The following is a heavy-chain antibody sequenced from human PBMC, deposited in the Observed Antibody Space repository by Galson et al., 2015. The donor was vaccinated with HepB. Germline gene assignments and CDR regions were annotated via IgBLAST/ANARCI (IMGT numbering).Heavy chain of an antibody. CDR3: SRDRGYHAFDI. D-gene: IGHD6-13*01. Sequence: SLRLSCAASGFTFGDYGVSWFRQAPGKGLEWVAFIRSESYGGTTEYAASVNGRFTISRDDSKSIAYLQMISLKTEDTAVYYCSRDRGYHAFDIWGQGTMVTVSS. CDR2: IRSESYGGTT. J-gene: IGHJ3*02. V-gene: IGHV3-49*03. CDR1: GFTFGDYG.